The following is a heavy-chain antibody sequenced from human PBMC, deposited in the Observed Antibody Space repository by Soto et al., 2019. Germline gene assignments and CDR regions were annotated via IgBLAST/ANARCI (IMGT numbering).Heavy chain of an antibody. CDR2: IYYSGST. CDR1: GGSISSYY. Sequence: SETLSLTCSVSGGSISSYYWSWIRQPPGKGLEWIGYIYYSGSTNYNPSLKSRVTISVDTSKNQCSLKLSSVTAEDKDVYYCARSIVVVVAATGFWFDPWGQGTLVTVSS. J-gene: IGHJ5*02. CDR3: ARSIVVVVAATGFWFDP. V-gene: IGHV4-59*01. D-gene: IGHD2-15*01.